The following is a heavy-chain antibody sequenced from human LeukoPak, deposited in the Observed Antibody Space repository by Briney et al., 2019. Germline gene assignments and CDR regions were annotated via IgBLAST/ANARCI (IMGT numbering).Heavy chain of an antibody. CDR1: GYTFTCYH. J-gene: IGHJ4*02. D-gene: IGHD1-26*01. CDR2: INPNSGGT. Sequence: GASVTVSCKASGYTFTCYHMHWLRQPPGQGLAWMGWINPNSGGTNYAQKFQGRVTMNRDTSISTAYMELSRLRSDDTAVYYCARGRWERDFDYWGQGTLVTVSS. V-gene: IGHV1-2*02. CDR3: ARGRWERDFDY.